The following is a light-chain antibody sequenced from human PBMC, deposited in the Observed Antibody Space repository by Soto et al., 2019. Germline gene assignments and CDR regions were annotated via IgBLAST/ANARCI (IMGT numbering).Light chain of an antibody. V-gene: IGKV1-5*03. J-gene: IGKJ4*01. CDR1: QTISTW. CDR3: RQYNTFPLT. Sequence: DTQMTQSPSTLSASVGDRVTISCRASQTISTWLAWYQQKPGKAPNLLIYKASSLESGVPSRFSGSGSGTEFTLTISSLQPDDFATYYCRQYNTFPLTFGGGTKVDIK. CDR2: KAS.